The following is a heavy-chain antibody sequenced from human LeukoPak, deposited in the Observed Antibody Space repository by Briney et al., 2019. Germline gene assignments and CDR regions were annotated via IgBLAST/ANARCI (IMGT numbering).Heavy chain of an antibody. Sequence: GASVKVSCKASGYIFNSYGITWVRQAPGQGLEWMGWISAYNGNTNYAQKLQGRVTMTTDTSTSTAYMELRSLRSDDTAVYYCARDYYYGSGSHIKRFDYWGQGTLVTVSS. V-gene: IGHV1-18*01. CDR1: GYIFNSYG. J-gene: IGHJ4*02. CDR3: ARDYYYGSGSHIKRFDY. D-gene: IGHD3-10*01. CDR2: ISAYNGNT.